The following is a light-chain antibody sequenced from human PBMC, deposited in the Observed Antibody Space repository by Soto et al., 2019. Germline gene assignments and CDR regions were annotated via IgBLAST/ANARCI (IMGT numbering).Light chain of an antibody. CDR2: GAS. CDR3: QQYGNVPLT. V-gene: IGKV3-20*01. J-gene: IGKJ4*01. Sequence: IVLTQSPGTLSLSPGERATLSCRASQRVTSNYLAWYQQRPGQAPRLLIFGASIRDTGLPDRFSGSGSGTDFTLTISRLEPEDFAVYYCQQYGNVPLTFGGGTKVDIK. CDR1: QRVTSNY.